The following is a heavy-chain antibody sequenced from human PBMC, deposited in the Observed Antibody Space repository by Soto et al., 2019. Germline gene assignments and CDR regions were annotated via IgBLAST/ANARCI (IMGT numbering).Heavy chain of an antibody. V-gene: IGHV3-30*18. D-gene: IGHD6-13*01. J-gene: IGHJ6*02. Sequence: QVQLVESGGGVVQPGRSLRLSCAASGFTFSSYGMHWVRQAPGKGLEWVAVISYDGSNKYYADSVKGRFTISRDNSKNTLYLQMNSLSAEDTAVYYCAKDRAAPNLHHQYGMDVWGQGTTVTVSS. CDR3: AKDRAAPNLHHQYGMDV. CDR2: ISYDGSNK. CDR1: GFTFSSYG.